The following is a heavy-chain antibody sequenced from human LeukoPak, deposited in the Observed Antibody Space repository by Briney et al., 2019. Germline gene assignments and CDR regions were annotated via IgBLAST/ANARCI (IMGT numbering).Heavy chain of an antibody. V-gene: IGHV4-59*12. Sequence: SETLSLTCTVSGGSISRYYWSWIRQPPGKGLEWIGYTYYSGSTNYNPSLKSRVTISVDTSKNQFSLKLSSVTAADTAVYFCASCLLDYYYFDQWGQGTLVTVSS. CDR2: TYYSGST. J-gene: IGHJ4*02. CDR1: GGSISRYY. D-gene: IGHD3-10*01. CDR3: ASCLLDYYYFDQ.